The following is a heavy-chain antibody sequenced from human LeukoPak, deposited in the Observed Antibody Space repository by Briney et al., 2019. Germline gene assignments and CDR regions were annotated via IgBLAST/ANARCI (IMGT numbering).Heavy chain of an antibody. CDR3: ARAGDFWSGYRLDY. V-gene: IGHV4-39*07. Sequence: SETLSLTCTVSGGSISSSSYYWGWIRQPPGKGLEWIGSIYYSGSTYYNPSLKSRVTISVDTSKNQFSLKLSSVTAADTAVYYCARAGDFWSGYRLDYWGQGTLVTVSS. CDR1: GGSISSSSYY. J-gene: IGHJ4*02. D-gene: IGHD3-3*01. CDR2: IYYSGST.